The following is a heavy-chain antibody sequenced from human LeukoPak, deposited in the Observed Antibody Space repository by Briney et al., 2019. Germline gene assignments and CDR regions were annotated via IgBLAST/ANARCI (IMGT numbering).Heavy chain of an antibody. CDR3: ARRGCSSTSCYNNWFDP. V-gene: IGHV1-8*03. Sequence: ASVKVSCKASGYTFTSYDINWERQATGQGLEWMGWMNPNSGNTGYAQKFQGRVTITRNTSISTAYMELSSLRSEDTAVYYCARRGCSSTSCYNNWFDPWGQGTLVTVSS. D-gene: IGHD2-2*02. CDR1: GYTFTSYD. J-gene: IGHJ5*02. CDR2: MNPNSGNT.